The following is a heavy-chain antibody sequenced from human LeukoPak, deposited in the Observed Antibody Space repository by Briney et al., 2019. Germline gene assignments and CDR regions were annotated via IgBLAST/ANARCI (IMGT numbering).Heavy chain of an antibody. CDR3: ARAEGVGYSYGTIDY. CDR2: INSDGSST. CDR1: GFTFSSYW. D-gene: IGHD5-18*01. J-gene: IGHJ4*02. V-gene: IGHV3-74*01. Sequence: GGSLRLSCAASGFTFSSYWMHWVRQAPGKGLVWVSRINSDGSSTSYADSVKGRFTISRDNAKNTLYLQMNSLRAEDTAVYYCARAEGVGYSYGTIDYWGQGTLVTVSS.